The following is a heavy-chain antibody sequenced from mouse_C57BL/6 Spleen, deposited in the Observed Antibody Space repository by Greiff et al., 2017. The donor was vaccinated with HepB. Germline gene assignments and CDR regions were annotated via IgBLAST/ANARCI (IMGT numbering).Heavy chain of an antibody. CDR3: ARGRGYWYFDV. J-gene: IGHJ1*03. CDR2: ISAGGSYT. CDR1: GFTFSSYA. Sequence: EVKLVESGGGLVKPGGSLKLSCAASGFTFSSYAMSWVRQTPEKRLEWVATISAGGSYTYYPDNVKGRFTFSRDNAKNKLYLQMSHLKSEDTAMYYCARGRGYWYFDVWGTGTTVTVSS. V-gene: IGHV5-4*03.